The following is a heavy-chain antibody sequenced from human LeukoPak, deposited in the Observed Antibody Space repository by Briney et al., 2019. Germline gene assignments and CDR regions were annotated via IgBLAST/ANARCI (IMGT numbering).Heavy chain of an antibody. D-gene: IGHD1-26*01. V-gene: IGHV3-23*01. CDR2: ISGSGGST. CDR1: GFTFSTYA. J-gene: IGHJ6*02. Sequence: QPGGCLSLSCAASGFTFSTYAMSWVRRAPGKGLEWVSAISGSGGSTYHADSVKGRFTISRDNSKNTLYLQMNSLRAEDTAVYYCAKDLQWGDYYYGMDVWGQGTTVTVS. CDR3: AKDLQWGDYYYGMDV.